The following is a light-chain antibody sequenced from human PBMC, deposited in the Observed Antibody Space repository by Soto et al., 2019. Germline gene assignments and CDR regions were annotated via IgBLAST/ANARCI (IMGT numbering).Light chain of an antibody. CDR2: EVS. CDR3: AAWDDSLNGPVV. Sequence: QSALTQPPSASGSPGQSVTISCTGSSSDVGGYNYVSWYQQHPGKAPKLMIYEVSKRPSGVPDRLSGSKSGNTASLTVSGLQAEDEADYYCAAWDDSLNGPVVFGGGTKLTVL. CDR1: SSDVGGYNY. J-gene: IGLJ2*01. V-gene: IGLV2-8*01.